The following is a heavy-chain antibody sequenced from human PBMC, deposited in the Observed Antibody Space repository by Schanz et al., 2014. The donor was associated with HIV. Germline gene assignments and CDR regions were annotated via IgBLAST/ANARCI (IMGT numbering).Heavy chain of an antibody. Sequence: QVQLVQSGAEVKKPGSSVKVSCKASGGPFSSPAISWVRQAPGQGLEWMGGIIPIFGTANYAQKFQGRVTIIADESTSTAYMELSSLRSADTAVYFCARAAFSSEYYYGMDVWGQGTTVTVSS. CDR1: GGPFSSPA. D-gene: IGHD3-3*02. CDR2: IIPIFGTA. J-gene: IGHJ6*02. CDR3: ARAAFSSEYYYGMDV. V-gene: IGHV1-69*01.